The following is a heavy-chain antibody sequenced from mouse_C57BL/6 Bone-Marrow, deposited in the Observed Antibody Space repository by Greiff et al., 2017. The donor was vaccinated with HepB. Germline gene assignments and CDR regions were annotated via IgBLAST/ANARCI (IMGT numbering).Heavy chain of an antibody. Sequence: VQLKESGPVLVKPGASVKMSCKASGYTFTDYYMNWVKQSHGKSLEWIGVINPYNGGTSYNQKFKGKATLTVDKSSSTAYMKLNSLTSEPSAVYYCARGAYGRQLRLLHFYFDYWGQGTTLTVSS. D-gene: IGHD3-2*02. J-gene: IGHJ2*01. CDR3: ARGAYGRQLRLLHFYFDY. V-gene: IGHV1-19*01. CDR2: INPYNGGT. CDR1: GYTFTDYY.